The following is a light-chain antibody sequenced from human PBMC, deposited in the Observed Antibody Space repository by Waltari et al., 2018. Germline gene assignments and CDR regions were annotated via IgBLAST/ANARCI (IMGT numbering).Light chain of an antibody. J-gene: IGLJ3*02. CDR2: SNN. CDR1: SSNIGSNT. CDR3: AAWDDSLNGPV. V-gene: IGLV1-44*01. Sequence: QSVLTQPPSASGTPGQWVTISCSGSSSNIGSNTVNWYQQLPGTAPKLLIYSNNQRPSGVPDRFSGSTSGTSASLAISGLQSEDEADYYCAAWDDSLNGPVFGGGTKLTVL.